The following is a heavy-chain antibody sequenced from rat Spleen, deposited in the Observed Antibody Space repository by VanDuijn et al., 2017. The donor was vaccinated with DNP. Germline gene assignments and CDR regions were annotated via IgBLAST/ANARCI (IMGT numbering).Heavy chain of an antibody. CDR2: ISYDGKST. D-gene: IGHD5-1*01. Sequence: EVQLVESGGGLVQPGRSLKLSCATSGFTFSDYYMAWVRQAPKKGLEWVASISYDGKSTNYRDSVKGRFTVSRDNAKSSLYLQMDSLRSEDTATYYCARRANWIYWYFDFWGPGTMVTVSS. CDR3: ARRANWIYWYFDF. V-gene: IGHV5-7*01. CDR1: GFTFSDYY. J-gene: IGHJ1*01.